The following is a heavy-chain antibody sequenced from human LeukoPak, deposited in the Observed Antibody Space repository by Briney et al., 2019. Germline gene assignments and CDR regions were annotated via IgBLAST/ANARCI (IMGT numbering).Heavy chain of an antibody. CDR3: ARSAGHSIAAAGTRGYYYGMDV. CDR2: INPNSGGT. V-gene: IGHV1-2*02. CDR1: GYTFTGYY. J-gene: IGHJ6*02. D-gene: IGHD6-13*01. Sequence: GASVKVSCKASGYTFTGYYMHWVRQAPGQGLEWMGWINPNSGGTNYAQKFQGRVTMTGDTSISTAYMELSRLRSDDTAVYYCARSAGHSIAAAGTRGYYYGMDVWGQGTTVTVSS.